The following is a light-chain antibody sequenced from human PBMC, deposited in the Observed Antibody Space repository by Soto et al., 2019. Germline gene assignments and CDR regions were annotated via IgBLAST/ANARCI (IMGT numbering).Light chain of an antibody. J-gene: IGKJ2*01. CDR3: IQGTQWPYN. Sequence: DVVMTQSPLSLPVTLGQPASISCRSSQSLVNSDGNTYLNWFQQRPGQSPRRLIYKVSNRDSGVADRFRGPRSGCDFTLKLCRVEAEDVGVYSCIQGTQWPYNFGQGTKLEIK. CDR1: QSLVNSDGNTY. CDR2: KVS. V-gene: IGKV2-30*01.